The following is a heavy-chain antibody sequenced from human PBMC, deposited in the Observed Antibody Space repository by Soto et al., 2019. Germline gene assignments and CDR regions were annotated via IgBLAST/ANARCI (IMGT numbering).Heavy chain of an antibody. V-gene: IGHV4-39*01. CDR1: GGSISGSSYY. D-gene: IGHD4-17*01. Sequence: SETLSLTCTVSGGSISGSSYYWGWIRQPPGKGLECIGSVHYSGSTDYNPSLKSRVTISVDTSKNQFSLKLTSVTAADTAVYFCASFSGATYGDYGGGINYWGQGTLVTVSA. CDR3: ASFSGATYGDYGGGINY. CDR2: VHYSGST. J-gene: IGHJ4*02.